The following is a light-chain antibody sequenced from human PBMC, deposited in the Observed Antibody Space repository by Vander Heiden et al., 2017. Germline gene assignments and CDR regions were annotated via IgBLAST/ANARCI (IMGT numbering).Light chain of an antibody. V-gene: IGKV1-5*03. Sequence: DIEMTHSPSTLSASVGDRVTIICRASQNVSRWLSWFQQKPGKAPKVLIYKASTLKRGGPSRFSGSGSGTEFTLTISSLQPDDFATYYCQQYNTYPSITFGQGTRLDIK. CDR1: QNVSRW. J-gene: IGKJ5*01. CDR2: KAS. CDR3: QQYNTYPSIT.